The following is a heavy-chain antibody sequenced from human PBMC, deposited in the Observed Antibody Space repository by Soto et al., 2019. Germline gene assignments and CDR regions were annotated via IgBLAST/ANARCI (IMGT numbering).Heavy chain of an antibody. Sequence: QVQLQESGPGLVKPSETLSLTCTVSGGSISSYYWSWIRQPPGKGLEWIGYIYYSGSTNFNPSLKNRVTIAVDTSKNQFSLKLSSVTAADTAVYYCARGIPTVTTAWYYDLWGHGTLVTVSS. D-gene: IGHD4-17*01. V-gene: IGHV4-59*08. CDR2: IYYSGST. CDR3: ARGIPTVTTAWYYDL. J-gene: IGHJ2*01. CDR1: GGSISSYY.